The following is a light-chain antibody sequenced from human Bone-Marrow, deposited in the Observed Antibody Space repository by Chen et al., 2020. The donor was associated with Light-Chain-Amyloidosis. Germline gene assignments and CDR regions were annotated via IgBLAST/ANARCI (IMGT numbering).Light chain of an antibody. Sequence: EIVLTQSPGTLSLSPGEGANLSCRASQTISSNYLTLYQQKFGQAPRLLIYGSPSRATGIPDRFTGSGSRTDFTLTINRLEPEDFAMYYCQQYGTSPLTFGGGTKVEIK. CDR3: QQYGTSPLT. V-gene: IGKV3-20*01. J-gene: IGKJ4*01. CDR2: GSP. CDR1: QTISSNY.